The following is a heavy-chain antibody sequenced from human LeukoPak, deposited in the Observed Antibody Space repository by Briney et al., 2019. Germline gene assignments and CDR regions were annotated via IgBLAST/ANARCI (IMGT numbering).Heavy chain of an antibody. J-gene: IGHJ3*02. V-gene: IGHV4-39*01. Sequence: PSETLSLTCTVSGGSIRSSTYYWGWVCQRPGKGLEWIGSIYPSGSTYYNPSLKSRVTISVDTSKNQLSLKLSSVTAADTAVYYCARHDSSGPYNAFDMWGQGTMVTVSS. CDR3: ARHDSSGPYNAFDM. CDR1: GGSIRSSTYY. CDR2: IYPSGST. D-gene: IGHD3-22*01.